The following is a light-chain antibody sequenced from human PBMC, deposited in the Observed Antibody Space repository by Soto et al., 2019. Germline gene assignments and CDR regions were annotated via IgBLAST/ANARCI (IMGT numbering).Light chain of an antibody. Sequence: DIQMTQSPYSVSASVGDRVSITCRASQGISNWLAWYQQKPGRARKLLIYTGSSLQSGVPSRFSGTGSGTDFTLTISSLQPEDVATYYCQQANSFPLTFGGGTKVEIK. CDR3: QQANSFPLT. V-gene: IGKV1-12*01. J-gene: IGKJ4*01. CDR1: QGISNW. CDR2: TGS.